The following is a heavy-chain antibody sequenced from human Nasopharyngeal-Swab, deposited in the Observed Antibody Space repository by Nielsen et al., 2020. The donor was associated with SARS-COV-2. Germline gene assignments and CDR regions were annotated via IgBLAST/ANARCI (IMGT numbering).Heavy chain of an antibody. Sequence: WARQAPGQGLEWMGWINTNTGNPTYAQGFTGRFVFSLDTSVGTAYLQISSLKAEDTAVYYCARVGRQYYFDYWGQGTLVTVSS. V-gene: IGHV7-4-1*02. J-gene: IGHJ4*02. CDR3: ARVGRQYYFDY. CDR2: INTNTGNP. D-gene: IGHD1-26*01.